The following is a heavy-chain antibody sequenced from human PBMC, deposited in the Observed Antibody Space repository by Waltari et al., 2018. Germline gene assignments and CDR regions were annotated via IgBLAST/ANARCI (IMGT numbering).Heavy chain of an antibody. Sequence: QVQLQESGPGLVKPSETLSLTCAVSGYSISSNSYWGWLRQPPGKGLEWIATIYHSGTSYYNPSLKSRATISVDTSKNQFSLRLSSVTSADTAMYYCAKAVGAIGAFDLWGQGTMVGVSS. V-gene: IGHV4-38-2*01. J-gene: IGHJ3*01. CDR3: AKAVGAIGAFDL. CDR1: GYSISSNSY. CDR2: IYHSGTS. D-gene: IGHD1-26*01.